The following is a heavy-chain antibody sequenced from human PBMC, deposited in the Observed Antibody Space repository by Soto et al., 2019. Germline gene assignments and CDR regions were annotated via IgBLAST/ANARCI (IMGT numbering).Heavy chain of an antibody. J-gene: IGHJ4*02. Sequence: GASVKVSCKVSGYTLTDLSMQWVRQAPGKGLEWMGGFDPEDGETIYAQKFQGRVTMTEDTATDTAYMELSSLRSEDTAVYYCARDLSNDYSNYESPPGFDYWGQGTLVTVSS. D-gene: IGHD4-4*01. CDR3: ARDLSNDYSNYESPPGFDY. CDR2: FDPEDGET. V-gene: IGHV1-24*01. CDR1: GYTLTDLS.